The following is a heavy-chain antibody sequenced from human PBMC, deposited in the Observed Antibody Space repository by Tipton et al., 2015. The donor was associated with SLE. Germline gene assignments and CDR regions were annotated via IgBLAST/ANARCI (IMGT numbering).Heavy chain of an antibody. J-gene: IGHJ4*02. D-gene: IGHD3-22*01. Sequence: LRLSCAASGFTFSSYAMSWVRQAPGKGLEWIGEINHSGSTNYNPSLKSRVTISVDTSKNQFSLKLSSVTAADTAVYYCARGRYYDSSGLGYWGQGTLVTVSS. CDR1: GFTFSSYA. CDR3: ARGRYYDSSGLGY. CDR2: INHSGST. V-gene: IGHV4-34*01.